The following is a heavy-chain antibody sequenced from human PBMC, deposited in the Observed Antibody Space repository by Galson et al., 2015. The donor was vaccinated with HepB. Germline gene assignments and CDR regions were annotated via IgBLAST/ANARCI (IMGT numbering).Heavy chain of an antibody. CDR2: IRSKAYGGTT. D-gene: IGHD3-9*01. CDR1: GFTFGDYA. Sequence: SLRLSCAASGFTFGDYAMSWFRQAPGKGLEWVGFIRSKAYGGTTEYAASVKGRFTISRDDSKSIAYLQMNSLKTEDTAVYYCASKPNFDWLERYYYGMDVWGQGTTVTVSS. V-gene: IGHV3-49*03. J-gene: IGHJ6*02. CDR3: ASKPNFDWLERYYYGMDV.